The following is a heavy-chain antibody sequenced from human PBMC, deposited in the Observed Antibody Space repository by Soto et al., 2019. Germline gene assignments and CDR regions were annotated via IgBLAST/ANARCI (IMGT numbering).Heavy chain of an antibody. V-gene: IGHV4-31*03. CDR1: GGSISSGGYY. CDR3: ARDYYDSSGYYYYFDY. Sequence: QVQLQESGPGLVKPSQTLSLTCTVSGGSISSGGYYWSWIRQHPGKGLEWIGYIYYSGSTYYNPSLKSRVTISXXTXKSXFSLKLSSVTAADTAVYYCARDYYDSSGYYYYFDYWGQGTLVTVSS. D-gene: IGHD3-22*01. J-gene: IGHJ4*02. CDR2: IYYSGST.